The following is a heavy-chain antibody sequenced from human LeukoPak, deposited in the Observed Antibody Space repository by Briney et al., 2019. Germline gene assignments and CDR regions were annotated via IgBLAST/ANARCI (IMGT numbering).Heavy chain of an antibody. CDR3: ARDAYTSASDS. Sequence: GGSLRLSCAASGFSFRTYWMTWVRQAPGKGLEWVANLSPEGSDKFYVDSVKGRFTIFRDSAKSSVYLQMSSLRVEDTAVYYCARDAYTSASDSWGQGTLVSVSS. CDR1: GFSFRTYW. J-gene: IGHJ5*01. V-gene: IGHV3-7*01. CDR2: LSPEGSDK. D-gene: IGHD3-16*01.